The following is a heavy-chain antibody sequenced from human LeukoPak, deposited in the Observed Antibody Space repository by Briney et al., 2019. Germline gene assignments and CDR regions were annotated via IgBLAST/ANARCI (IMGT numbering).Heavy chain of an antibody. D-gene: IGHD6-13*01. J-gene: IGHJ3*02. CDR2: INPNSGGT. Sequence: ASVKVSCKASGYSFTGYYMHWVRQATGPGLEWMGRINPNSGGTNYAQKFQGRVTMTRDTSISTAYMELSRLRSDDTAVYYCASTGIADDAFDIWGQGTMVTVSS. V-gene: IGHV1-2*06. CDR1: GYSFTGYY. CDR3: ASTGIADDAFDI.